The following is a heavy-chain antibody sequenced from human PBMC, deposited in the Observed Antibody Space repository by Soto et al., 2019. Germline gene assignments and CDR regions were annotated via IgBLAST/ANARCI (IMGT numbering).Heavy chain of an antibody. J-gene: IGHJ5*02. D-gene: IGHD1-1*01. Sequence: EVHLVESGGTWVQSGGSLRLSCAASGFTFSDHYMDWVRQAPGKGLEWVSRSKANHQNFATEYAASVKGRLTTSRDVSQNSVHLQMDSMQPQDTAVYFSTKEGEARYLEPWGQGTLVTVSS. V-gene: IGHV3-72*01. CDR1: GFTFSDHY. CDR2: SKANHQNFAT. CDR3: TKEGEARYLEP.